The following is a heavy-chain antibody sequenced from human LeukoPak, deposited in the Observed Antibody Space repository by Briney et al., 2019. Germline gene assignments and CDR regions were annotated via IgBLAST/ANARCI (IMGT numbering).Heavy chain of an antibody. D-gene: IGHD2-8*02. J-gene: IGHJ4*02. CDR2: ISDIGST. Sequence: PETLSLTCTVSGGSISSYYWSWIRQPPGKGLEWIAYISDIGSTNYNPSLKSRVTISLDTSKNQFSLKLSSVTAADTAVYYCAGHHPRNTVDFWGQGTLVTVSS. V-gene: IGHV4-59*08. CDR1: GGSISSYY. CDR3: AGHHPRNTVDF.